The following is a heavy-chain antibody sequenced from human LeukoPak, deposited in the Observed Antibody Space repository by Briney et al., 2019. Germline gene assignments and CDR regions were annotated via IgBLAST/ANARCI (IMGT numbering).Heavy chain of an antibody. D-gene: IGHD6-19*01. CDR1: GFTFSTQA. V-gene: IGHV3-30*02. Sequence: PGGSLRLSCVASGFTFSTQAMHWVRQAPGKGLEWVTFIQYDGTDKRYADSVKGRFTISRDNSKNTLYLQMNSLRAEDTAIYYCARSSVWIFDDWGQGTLVTVSS. CDR3: ARSSVWIFDD. CDR2: IQYDGTDK. J-gene: IGHJ4*02.